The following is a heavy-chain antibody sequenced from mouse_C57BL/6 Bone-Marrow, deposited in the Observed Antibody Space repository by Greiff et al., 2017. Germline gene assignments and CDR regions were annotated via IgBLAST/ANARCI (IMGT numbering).Heavy chain of an antibody. Sequence: EVKVVESGGDLVKPGGSLKLSCAASGFTFSSYGMSWVRQTPDKRLAWVATISSGGSYTYYPDRVKERFTISRDTAKTTQYLQMSSLKSEDTAMYYCAYTGNYWCFDVWGTGTTVTVSS. V-gene: IGHV5-6*01. CDR2: ISSGGSYT. CDR3: AYTGNYWCFDV. D-gene: IGHD4-1*01. J-gene: IGHJ1*03. CDR1: GFTFSSYG.